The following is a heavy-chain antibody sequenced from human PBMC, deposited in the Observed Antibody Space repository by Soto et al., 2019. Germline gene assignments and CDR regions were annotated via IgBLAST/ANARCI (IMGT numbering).Heavy chain of an antibody. CDR2: IYYTGSS. Sequence: ETLSLTCTVSGASISGSSHYWGWIRQSPGKGLEWIGGIYYTGSSYDNPSLKGRVTISVDTSKNQFSLKLSSVTAADTAVYYCARPSSGTYRFDYWGQGILVTVSS. J-gene: IGHJ4*02. D-gene: IGHD1-26*01. CDR1: GASISGSSHY. V-gene: IGHV4-39*01. CDR3: ARPSSGTYRFDY.